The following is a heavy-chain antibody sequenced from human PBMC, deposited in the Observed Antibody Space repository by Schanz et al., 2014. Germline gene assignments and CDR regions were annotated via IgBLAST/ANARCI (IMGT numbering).Heavy chain of an antibody. Sequence: EVQLLESGGALEQPGGSLRLSCAVSGFSFSSYSMSWVRQAPGKGLEWIAYISSGGTTIYYADSVKGRFTISRDNAKSSLYLQMTSLRDEETAVYYCAANTILADWGQGTLVAVSS. D-gene: IGHD3-3*01. CDR1: GFSFSSYS. V-gene: IGHV3-48*02. J-gene: IGHJ4*02. CDR3: AANTILAD. CDR2: ISSGGTTI.